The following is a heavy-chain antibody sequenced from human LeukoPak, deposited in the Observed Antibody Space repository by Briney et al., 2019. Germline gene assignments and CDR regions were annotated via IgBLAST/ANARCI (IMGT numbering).Heavy chain of an antibody. V-gene: IGHV3-23*01. Sequence: PGGSLRLSCAASGFTFSSYAMSWVRQAPGKGLEWVSAISGSGGSTYYADSVKGRFTISRDNSKNTLYLQMNSLRAEDTAVYYCAKDRPSRIVGATPVGDDVFVIWGQGTMVTVSS. D-gene: IGHD1-26*01. CDR1: GFTFSSYA. J-gene: IGHJ3*02. CDR2: ISGSGGST. CDR3: AKDRPSRIVGATPVGDDVFVI.